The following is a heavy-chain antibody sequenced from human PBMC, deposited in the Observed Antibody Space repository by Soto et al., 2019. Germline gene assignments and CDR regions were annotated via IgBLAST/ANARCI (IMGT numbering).Heavy chain of an antibody. CDR3: ARRTISAATAYFDY. CDR1: GFSLSTSAVG. J-gene: IGHJ4*02. V-gene: IGHV2-5*02. Sequence: SGPTLVNPTQTLTLTRTFSGFSLSTSAVGVGWIRQPPGKALEWLALIYWDDDKRYSPSLKSRLTITKDISKNQVVLTMTNIDPVKTATYFCARRTISAATAYFDYWGQGTLVTVSS. D-gene: IGHD6-13*01. CDR2: IYWDDDK.